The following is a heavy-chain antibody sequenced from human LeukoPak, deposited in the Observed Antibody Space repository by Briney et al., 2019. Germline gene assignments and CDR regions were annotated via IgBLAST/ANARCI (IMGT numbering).Heavy chain of an antibody. CDR2: IYYSGST. J-gene: IGHJ3*02. CDR3: ARAPYDILTGYYTAYAFDI. V-gene: IGHV4-59*01. Sequence: SETLSLTCTVSGGSISSYYWSWIRQPPGKGLEWIGYIYYSGSTNYNPSLKSRVTISVDTSKNQFSLKLSSVTAADTAVYYCARAPYDILTGYYTAYAFDIWGQGTMVTVSS. CDR1: GGSISSYY. D-gene: IGHD3-9*01.